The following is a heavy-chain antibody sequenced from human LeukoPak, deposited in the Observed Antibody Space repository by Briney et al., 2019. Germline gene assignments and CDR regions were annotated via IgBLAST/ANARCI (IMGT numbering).Heavy chain of an antibody. D-gene: IGHD1-7*01. J-gene: IGHJ4*02. Sequence: GGSLRLSCAASGFNFGKYAMQWVRQAPGKGLEWVSYISSSSSTIYYADSVKGRFTISRDSAKNSLYLQMNSLRAEDTAVYYCTRGGTTLDYWGQGTLVTVSS. CDR2: ISSSSSTI. V-gene: IGHV3-48*01. CDR1: GFNFGKYA. CDR3: TRGGTTLDY.